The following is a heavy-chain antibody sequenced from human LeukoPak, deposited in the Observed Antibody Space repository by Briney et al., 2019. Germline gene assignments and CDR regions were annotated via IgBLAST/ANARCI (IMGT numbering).Heavy chain of an antibody. D-gene: IGHD5-12*01. V-gene: IGHV3-23*01. CDR1: GFTFSSYA. J-gene: IGHJ4*02. CDR2: ISGSGGST. Sequence: GGSLRLSCAASGFTFSSYAMSWVRQAPGKGLEWVSAISGSGGSTYYADSVKGRFTISRDNSKNTLYLQMNSLRAEDTAVYYCALALAVSGFNYFDYWGQGTLVTVSS. CDR3: ALALAVSGFNYFDY.